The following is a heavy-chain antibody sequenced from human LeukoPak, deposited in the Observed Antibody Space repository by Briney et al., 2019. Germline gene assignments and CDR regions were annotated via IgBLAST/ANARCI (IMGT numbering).Heavy chain of an antibody. CDR2: ISYDGSNK. V-gene: IGHV3-30-3*01. CDR1: GFTFSSYA. Sequence: PGGSLRLSCAASGFTFSSYAMHWVRQAPGKGLEWVAVISYDGSNKYYADSVKGRFTISRDNSKNTLYLQMNSLRAEDTAVYYCACEVGATAFYWGQGTLVTVSS. J-gene: IGHJ4*02. CDR3: ACEVGATAFY. D-gene: IGHD1-26*01.